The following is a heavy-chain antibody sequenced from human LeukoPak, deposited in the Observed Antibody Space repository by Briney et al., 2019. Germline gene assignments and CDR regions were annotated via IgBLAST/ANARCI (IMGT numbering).Heavy chain of an antibody. V-gene: IGHV3-30*03. CDR2: ISYDESNQ. CDR3: ARGFGYFDY. CDR1: GFTFSRYG. Sequence: GRSLRLSCTASGFTFSRYGMHWVRQAPGKGLEWVAFISYDESNQYYADSVRGRFTVSRDKSKNTLYLQMNSLRAEDTAVYYCARGFGYFDYWGQGTLVTVSS. D-gene: IGHD3-10*01. J-gene: IGHJ4*02.